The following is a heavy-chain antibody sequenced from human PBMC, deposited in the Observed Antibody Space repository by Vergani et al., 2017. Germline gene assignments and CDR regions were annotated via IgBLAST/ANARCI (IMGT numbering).Heavy chain of an antibody. J-gene: IGHJ4*02. V-gene: IGHV4-39*07. CDR1: GGSISSSSYY. D-gene: IGHD4-17*01. CDR2: IYYSGST. Sequence: QLQLQESGPGLVKPSETLSLTCTVSGGSISSSSYYWGWIRQPPGKGLEWIGSIYYSGSTYYNPSLKSRVTISVETSKNQFSLKLSSVTAADTAMYYCARVGTTTVTTFDYWGQGTLVTVSS. CDR3: ARVGTTTVTTFDY.